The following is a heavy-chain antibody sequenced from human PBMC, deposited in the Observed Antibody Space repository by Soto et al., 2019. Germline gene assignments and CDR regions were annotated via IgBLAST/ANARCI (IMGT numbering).Heavy chain of an antibody. D-gene: IGHD2-15*01. CDR3: ARDLKEYCSDGKCNWFDP. CDR1: GASITTYY. CDR2: ISYSGST. J-gene: IGHJ5*02. Sequence: QVQLQESGPGLVKPSDTLSLTCTVSGASITTYYWSWIRQPPGKGLEGIGYISYSGSTDYNPSLKSRVTISFDASKNQISLQVRSATAADAAVYYCARDLKEYCSDGKCNWFDPWGQGTLVTVSS. V-gene: IGHV4-59*01.